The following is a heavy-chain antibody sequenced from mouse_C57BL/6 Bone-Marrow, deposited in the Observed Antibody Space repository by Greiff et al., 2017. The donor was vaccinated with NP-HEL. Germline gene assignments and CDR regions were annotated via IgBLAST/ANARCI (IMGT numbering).Heavy chain of an antibody. CDR2: ISGGGGNT. J-gene: IGHJ3*01. CDR1: GFTFSSYT. D-gene: IGHD2-3*01. Sequence: DVKLVESGGGLVKPGGSLKLSCAASGFTFSSYTMSWVRQTPEKRLEWVATISGGGGNTYYPDSVKGRFTISRDNAKNTLYLQMSSLRSEDTALYYCATHYDGYYAWFAYWGQGTLVTVSA. CDR3: ATHYDGYYAWFAY. V-gene: IGHV5-9*01.